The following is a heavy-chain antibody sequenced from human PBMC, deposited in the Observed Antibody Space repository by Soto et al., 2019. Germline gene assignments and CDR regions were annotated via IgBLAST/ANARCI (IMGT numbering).Heavy chain of an antibody. CDR1: GGSISSYY. V-gene: IGHV4-59*01. Sequence: PSETLSLTCTVSGGSISSYYWSWIRQPPGKGLEWIGCIYYSGSTNYNPSLKSRVTISVDTSKDQFSLKLSSVTAADTAVYYCARSTVTTSGNWFDPWGQGTLVTVSS. J-gene: IGHJ5*02. D-gene: IGHD4-17*01. CDR2: IYYSGST. CDR3: ARSTVTTSGNWFDP.